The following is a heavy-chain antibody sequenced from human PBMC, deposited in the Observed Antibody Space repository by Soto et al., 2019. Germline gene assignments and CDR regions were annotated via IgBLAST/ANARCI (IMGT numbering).Heavy chain of an antibody. CDR2: ISAYNGNT. CDR1: GYTFTSYG. V-gene: IGHV1-18*01. Sequence: QVQLVQSGAEVKKPGTSVKVSCKASGYTFTSYGISWVRQAPGQGLEWMGWISAYNGNTNYAQKLQGRVTMTTDTSTSTAYMELRSLRSDDTAVYYCARDHNGIVGATGGDWFDPWGQGTLVTVSS. D-gene: IGHD1-26*01. CDR3: ARDHNGIVGATGGDWFDP. J-gene: IGHJ5*02.